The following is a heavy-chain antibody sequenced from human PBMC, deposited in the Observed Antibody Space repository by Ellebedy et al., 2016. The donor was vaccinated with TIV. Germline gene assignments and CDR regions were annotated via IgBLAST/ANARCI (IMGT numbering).Heavy chain of an antibody. CDR2: IKQDGSEK. J-gene: IGHJ4*02. D-gene: IGHD5-12*01. CDR3: ARGGYGRPFDC. Sequence: GESLKISCAASGFSLSSYWMHWVRQAPGKGLEWVANIKQDGSEKYYADSVKGRFTISRDNAKNSLFLQMNSLRVEDTAVYFCARGGYGRPFDCWGQGTLVTVSS. CDR1: GFSLSSYW. V-gene: IGHV3-7*03.